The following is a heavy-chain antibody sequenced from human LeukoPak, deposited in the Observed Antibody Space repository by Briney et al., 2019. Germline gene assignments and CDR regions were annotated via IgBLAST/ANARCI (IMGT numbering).Heavy chain of an antibody. CDR2: MNPSSGVT. V-gene: IGHV1-2*06. D-gene: IGHD2-15*01. CDR3: ASRAASVTLGY. Sequence: RWASVKVSCKASGYTFSGYQVHWLRQAPGQGLEWMGRMNPSSGVTNYAQKFQGRVTMTRDTSINTAYLDLSALKSDDTAVYYCASRAASVTLGYWGQGTLVTVSS. CDR1: GYTFSGYQ. J-gene: IGHJ4*02.